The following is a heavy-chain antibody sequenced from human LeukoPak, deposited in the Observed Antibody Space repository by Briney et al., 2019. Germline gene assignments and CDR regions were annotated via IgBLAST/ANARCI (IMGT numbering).Heavy chain of an antibody. CDR2: IKSDGSTT. J-gene: IGHJ4*02. V-gene: IGHV3-74*01. Sequence: PGGSLRLSCAASGFTFSSYWMHWVRQAPGKGLVWVSRIKSDGSTTSYADSVKGRFTISRDNANNTLYLQMNSLRAEDTAVYYCARDGYDSSGYHNRLYWGQGTLVTVSS. CDR3: ARDGYDSSGYHNRLY. CDR1: GFTFSSYW. D-gene: IGHD3-22*01.